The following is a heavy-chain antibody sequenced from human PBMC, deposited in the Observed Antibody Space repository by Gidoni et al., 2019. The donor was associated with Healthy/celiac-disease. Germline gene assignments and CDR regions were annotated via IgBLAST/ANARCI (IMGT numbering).Heavy chain of an antibody. J-gene: IGHJ4*02. CDR2: ISSSGSTI. CDR1: GFTFSSDE. Sequence: EVQLVESGGGLVQPGGSLRLSCAASGFTFSSDEMNWVRQAPGKGLEWVSYISSSGSTIYYADAVKGRFTISRDNAKNSLYLQMNSLRAEDTAVYYCARDPHSSGWYSVDYWGQGTLVTVSS. D-gene: IGHD6-19*01. V-gene: IGHV3-48*03. CDR3: ARDPHSSGWYSVDY.